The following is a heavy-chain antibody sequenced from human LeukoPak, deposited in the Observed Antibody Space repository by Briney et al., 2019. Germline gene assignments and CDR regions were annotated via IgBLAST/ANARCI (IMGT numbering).Heavy chain of an antibody. CDR1: GGSFSGYY. D-gene: IGHD3-22*01. V-gene: IGHV4-34*01. CDR2: INHSGST. J-gene: IGHJ4*02. CDR3: TRPYYYDSSGDPDY. Sequence: SETLSLTCAVYGGSFSGYYWSWIRQPPGKGLEWIGEINHSGSTNYNPSLKSRVTISVDTSKNQFSLKLSSVTAADTAVYYRTRPYYYDSSGDPDYWGQGTLVTVSS.